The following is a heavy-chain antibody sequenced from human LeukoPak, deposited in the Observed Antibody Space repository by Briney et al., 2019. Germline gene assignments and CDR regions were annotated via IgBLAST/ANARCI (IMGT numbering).Heavy chain of an antibody. Sequence: GASVKVSCKASGYSFTNFAIHWLRQAPGQRLEWVGWVNGGNGHTKYSPKFQGRLTIARDTSANTVFMELTSLKSEDTAVFYCARGGGSDSYFDHWGQGTLVSVSS. D-gene: IGHD6-25*01. CDR3: ARGGGSDSYFDH. CDR2: VNGGNGHT. J-gene: IGHJ4*02. CDR1: GYSFTNFA. V-gene: IGHV1-3*01.